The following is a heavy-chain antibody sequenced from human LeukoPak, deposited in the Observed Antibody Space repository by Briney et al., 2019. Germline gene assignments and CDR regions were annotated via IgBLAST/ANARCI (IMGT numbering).Heavy chain of an antibody. CDR3: VRGTGTSFGYFDY. Sequence: ASVKVSCKASGYTFTSHYIHWVRQAPGQGLEWMGIINPNGGSTGYAQKFQGRVTLTRDTSTSTVYMELGSLRSEDTAVYYCVRGTGTSFGYFDYWGQGTLVTVSS. D-gene: IGHD1-14*01. J-gene: IGHJ4*02. V-gene: IGHV1-46*01. CDR2: INPNGGST. CDR1: GYTFTSHY.